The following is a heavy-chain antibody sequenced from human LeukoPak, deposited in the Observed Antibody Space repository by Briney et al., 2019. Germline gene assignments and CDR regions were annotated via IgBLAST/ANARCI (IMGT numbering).Heavy chain of an antibody. D-gene: IGHD3-22*01. Sequence: SGTLSLTCSVSGASISSYSYYWGWIRQPPGKGLEWIGNIHHSGSTDYNPSLKSRVTISADASKNHFSLKLSSVTAADTAVYYCARLRYYDSSGISDYWGQGTLVSVSS. J-gene: IGHJ4*02. CDR3: ARLRYYDSSGISDY. CDR1: GASISSYSYY. CDR2: IHHSGST. V-gene: IGHV4-39*01.